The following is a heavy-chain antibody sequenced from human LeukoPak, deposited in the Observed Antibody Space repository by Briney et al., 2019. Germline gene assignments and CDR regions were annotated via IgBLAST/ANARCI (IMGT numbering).Heavy chain of an antibody. CDR1: GGSISYYY. J-gene: IGHJ4*02. D-gene: IGHD5-18*01. CDR2: IYYSGST. CDR3: ARDRLGWGYSNYFDY. V-gene: IGHV4-59*01. Sequence: PSETLSLTCTVSGGSISYYYWSWIRQPPGKGLEWIGYIYYSGSTTYNPSLKSRVTISVDTSKNQFSLKLSSVTAADTAVYYCARDRLGWGYSNYFDYWGQGTLVTVSS.